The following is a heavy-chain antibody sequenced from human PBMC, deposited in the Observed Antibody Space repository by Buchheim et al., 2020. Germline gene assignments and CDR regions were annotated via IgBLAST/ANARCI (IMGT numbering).Heavy chain of an antibody. D-gene: IGHD4-11*01. CDR1: GFTFSSYD. CDR2: IGTAGDT. Sequence: EVQLVESGGGLVQPGGSLRLSCAASGFTFSSYDMHWVRQATGKGLEWASAIGTAGDTYYPGSVKGRFTISRDNAKNSLYLQMNNLRAGDTAVYYCARGLQSQPKAYYGMDVWGQGTT. V-gene: IGHV3-13*04. J-gene: IGHJ6*02. CDR3: ARGLQSQPKAYYGMDV.